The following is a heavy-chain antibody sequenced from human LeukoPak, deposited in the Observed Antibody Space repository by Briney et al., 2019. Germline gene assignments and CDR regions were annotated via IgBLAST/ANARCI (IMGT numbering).Heavy chain of an antibody. J-gene: IGHJ4*02. Sequence: GGSLRLSCAASGFTFSSYAMSWVRQAPGKGLEWVSAISGSGGSTYYADSVKGRFTISRDNSNNTLYLQMNSLRAEDTAVYYCAKEKPATGLPRGPFDYWGQGTLVTVSS. CDR1: GFTFSSYA. V-gene: IGHV3-23*01. CDR2: ISGSGGST. D-gene: IGHD2-15*01. CDR3: AKEKPATGLPRGPFDY.